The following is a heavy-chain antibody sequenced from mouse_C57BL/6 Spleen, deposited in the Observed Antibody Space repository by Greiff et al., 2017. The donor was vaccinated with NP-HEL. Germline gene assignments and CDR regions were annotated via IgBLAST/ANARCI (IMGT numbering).Heavy chain of an antibody. CDR1: GYTFTDYY. D-gene: IGHD2-12*01. CDR3: GGEEDDGGNAMDD. J-gene: IGHJ4*01. CDR2: INPNNGGT. V-gene: IGHV1-26*01. Sequence: EVQLQQSGPELVKPGASVKISCKASGYTFTDYYMNWVKQSHGKSLEWIGNINPNNGGTSYNQKFKGKATLTVDKSSSTAYMELRSLTSEDSAVYCCGGEEDDGGNAMDDWGQGTSVTVAS.